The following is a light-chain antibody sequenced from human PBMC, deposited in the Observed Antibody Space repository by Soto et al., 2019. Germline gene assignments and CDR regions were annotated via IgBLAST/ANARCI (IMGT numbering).Light chain of an antibody. CDR1: EDISQY. Sequence: DIQMTQLPSSLSASGGDGVSMTCQASEDISQYLTWYQQKPERAPKLLISEASNLETGVPSRFSGSGSGTDFTFTISSLQPDDFATYYCQQYEDLPRTFSQGTRLEIK. J-gene: IGKJ5*01. CDR2: EAS. CDR3: QQYEDLPRT. V-gene: IGKV1-33*01.